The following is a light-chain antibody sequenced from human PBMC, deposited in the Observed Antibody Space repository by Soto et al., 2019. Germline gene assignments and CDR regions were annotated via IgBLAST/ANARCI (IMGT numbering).Light chain of an antibody. Sequence: QSALTQPASVSGSPGQSIAISCIGTSSDVGAYDYVSWYQQHPDRAPKLMIYEVSNRPSGVSNRFSGSKSVNTATLTISGLQAEGEADYYCSSYTSSSTRVFGTGTKVTVL. CDR2: EVS. J-gene: IGLJ1*01. CDR1: SSDVGAYDY. V-gene: IGLV2-14*03. CDR3: SSYTSSSTRV.